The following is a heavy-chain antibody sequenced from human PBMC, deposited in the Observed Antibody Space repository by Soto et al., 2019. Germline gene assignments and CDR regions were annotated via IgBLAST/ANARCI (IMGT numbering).Heavy chain of an antibody. J-gene: IGHJ6*02. D-gene: IGHD2-15*01. CDR2: IFYSGST. CDR3: ARRLTYCSAGSCYSDFPYYGMDV. V-gene: IGHV4-39*01. CDR1: GGSISSSSYY. Sequence: QLQLQESGPGLVKPSETLSLTCTVSGGSISSSSYYWGWIRQPPGKGLEWIGSIFYSGSTYYNPSIKSRVTISVEASNNQCSLKLSSVTAADTAVYYCARRLTYCSAGSCYSDFPYYGMDVWGQGNTVTVSS.